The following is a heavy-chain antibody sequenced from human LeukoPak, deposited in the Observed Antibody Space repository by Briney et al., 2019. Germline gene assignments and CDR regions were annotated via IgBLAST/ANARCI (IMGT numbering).Heavy chain of an antibody. J-gene: IGHJ4*02. Sequence: SETLSLTCAVYGXSFSGYYWSWIRQPPGKGLECIGEINHSGSTNYNPSLKSRVTISVDTSKNQFSLKLSSVTAADTAVYYCARAWFGSHTPIFLWGQGTLVTVSS. CDR1: GXSFSGYY. CDR2: INHSGST. D-gene: IGHD3-10*01. CDR3: ARAWFGSHTPIFL. V-gene: IGHV4-34*01.